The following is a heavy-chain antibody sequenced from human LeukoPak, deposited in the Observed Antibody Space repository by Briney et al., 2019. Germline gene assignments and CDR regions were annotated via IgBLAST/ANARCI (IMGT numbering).Heavy chain of an antibody. D-gene: IGHD6-19*01. J-gene: IGHJ4*02. CDR3: ARGSSGWPNYYFDF. CDR2: ISAYDGNT. CDR1: GYTFTSYG. Sequence: ASVKVSCKASGYTFTSYGISWVRQAPGHGLEWMGWISAYDGNTNYAQKLQGRVTMTTDTSTSTAYMELRTLSSDDTAVYYCARGSSGWPNYYFDFWGQGTLVTVSS. V-gene: IGHV1-18*01.